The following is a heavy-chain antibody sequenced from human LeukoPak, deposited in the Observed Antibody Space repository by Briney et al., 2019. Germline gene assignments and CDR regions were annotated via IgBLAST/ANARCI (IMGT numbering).Heavy chain of an antibody. CDR1: GGSISSYY. D-gene: IGHD3-10*01. CDR3: ARSLRFGELYDY. Sequence: PSETLSLTCTVSGGSISSYYWSWIRQPPGKGLEWIGYIYYSGSTNYNPSLKSRVTISVDTSKNQFSLKLSSVTAADTAVYYCARSLRFGELYDYWGQGTLVTVSS. J-gene: IGHJ4*02. V-gene: IGHV4-59*08. CDR2: IYYSGST.